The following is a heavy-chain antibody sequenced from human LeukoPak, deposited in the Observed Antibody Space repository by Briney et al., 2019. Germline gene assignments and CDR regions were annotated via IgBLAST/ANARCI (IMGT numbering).Heavy chain of an antibody. J-gene: IGHJ5*01. D-gene: IGHD2-21*02. V-gene: IGHV3-43*01. Sequence: PGGSLRLSCAASGFSVYHYTMHWVRQAPGSSLECVTLLSWDGVTTNYADSVKGRFTVSRDNGKRSLYLHMNSLRAEDTAIYYCARGESSYCSGGCYFASWGQGTLVTISS. CDR1: GFSVYHYT. CDR2: LSWDGVTT. CDR3: ARGESSYCSGGCYFAS.